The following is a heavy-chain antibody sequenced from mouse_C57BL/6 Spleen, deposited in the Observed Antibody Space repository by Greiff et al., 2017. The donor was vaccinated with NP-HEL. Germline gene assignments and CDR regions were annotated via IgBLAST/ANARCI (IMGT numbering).Heavy chain of an antibody. V-gene: IGHV1-82*01. D-gene: IGHD1-1*01. CDR1: GYAFSSSW. Sequence: VHLVESGPELVKPGASVKISCKASGYAFSSSWMNWVKQRPGKGLEWIGRIYPGDGDTNYNGKFKGKATLTADKSSSTAYMQLSSLTSEDSAVYFCARGIYYYGSSYYFDYWGQGTTLTVSS. CDR2: IYPGDGDT. CDR3: ARGIYYYGSSYYFDY. J-gene: IGHJ2*01.